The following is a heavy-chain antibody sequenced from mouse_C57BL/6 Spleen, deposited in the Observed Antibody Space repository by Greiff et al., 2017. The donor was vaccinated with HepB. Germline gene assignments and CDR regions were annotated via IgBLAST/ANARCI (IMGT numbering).Heavy chain of an antibody. CDR3: AREDGYEGAWYFDV. V-gene: IGHV5-4*01. CDR1: GFTFSSYA. D-gene: IGHD2-2*01. CDR2: ISDGGSYT. Sequence: EVNLVESGGGLVKPGGSLKLSCAASGFTFSSYAMSWVRQTPEKRLEWVATISDGGSYTYYPDNVKGRFTISRDNAKNNLYLQMSHLKSEDTAMYYCAREDGYEGAWYFDVWGTGTTVTVSS. J-gene: IGHJ1*03.